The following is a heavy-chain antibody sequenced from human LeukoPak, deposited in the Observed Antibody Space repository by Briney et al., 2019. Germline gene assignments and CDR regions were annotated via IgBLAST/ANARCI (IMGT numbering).Heavy chain of an antibody. J-gene: IGHJ6*03. CDR3: ARDRGLLWFGELSEYYYMDV. CDR1: GYSISSGYY. V-gene: IGHV4-38-2*02. Sequence: SETLSLTCAVSGYSISSGYYWGWIRQPPGKGLEWIGSICHSGSTYYNPSLKSRVTISVDTSKNQFSLKLSSVTAADTAVYYCARDRGLLWFGELSEYYYMDVWGKGTTVTVSS. D-gene: IGHD3-10*01. CDR2: ICHSGST.